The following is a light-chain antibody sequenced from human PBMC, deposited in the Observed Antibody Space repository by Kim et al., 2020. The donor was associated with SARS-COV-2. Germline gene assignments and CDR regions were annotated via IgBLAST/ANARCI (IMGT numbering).Light chain of an antibody. V-gene: IGKV1-9*01. Sequence: DIQLTQSPSFLSASAGDRVTITCRASQGVSSYLAWYQQKPGKAPKLLISAASSLQSGVPSRFGGSGSGTEFTLTIRSLQPEDFASYYCQQLHSYPRTFGGGTKVDIK. CDR3: QQLHSYPRT. CDR2: AAS. CDR1: QGVSSY. J-gene: IGKJ4*01.